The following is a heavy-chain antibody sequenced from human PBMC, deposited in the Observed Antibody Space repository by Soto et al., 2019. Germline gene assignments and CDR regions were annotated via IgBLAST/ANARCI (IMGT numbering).Heavy chain of an antibody. J-gene: IGHJ5*02. V-gene: IGHV4-59*01. CDR3: TGAYYDIDGDLLAP. D-gene: IGHD3-9*01. CDR1: GGSISSGY. CDR2: IYYGGSI. Sequence: SETLSLTCSVSGGSISSGYWTWIRQPPGKGLEWIGYIYYGGSINYNPSLKSRVIISVDTAKNQFSLSLSSVTAADTAVYYCTGAYYDIDGDLLAPSGQGTSVTVSS.